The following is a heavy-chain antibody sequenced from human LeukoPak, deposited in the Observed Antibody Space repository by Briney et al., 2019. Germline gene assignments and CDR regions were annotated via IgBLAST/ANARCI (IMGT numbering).Heavy chain of an antibody. J-gene: IGHJ4*02. CDR3: AREHDYAGSGGY. D-gene: IGHD4-23*01. CDR2: ISAYNGNT. V-gene: IGHV1-18*01. CDR1: GYTFTSYG. Sequence: ASVKVSCKASGYTFTSYGISWVRQAPGQGLEGMGWISAYNGNTNYAQTFKGRFTIPTDTSTSTAYMELRSLRSDDPAVYYCAREHDYAGSGGYWGQGTLVTVSS.